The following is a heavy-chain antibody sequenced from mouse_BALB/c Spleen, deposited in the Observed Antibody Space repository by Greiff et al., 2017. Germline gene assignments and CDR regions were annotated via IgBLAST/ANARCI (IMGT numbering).Heavy chain of an antibody. CDR1: VYTFTDYA. J-gene: IGHJ4*01. V-gene: IGHV1S137*01. CDR3: ATDGYSHAMDY. Sequence: VQLQQSGAELVRPGVSVKISCKGSVYTFTDYAMHWVKQSHAKSLEWIGVISTYYGDASYNQKFKGKATMTVDKSSSTAYMELARLTSEDSAIYYCATDGYSHAMDYWGQGTSVTVSS. CDR2: ISTYYGDA. D-gene: IGHD2-3*01.